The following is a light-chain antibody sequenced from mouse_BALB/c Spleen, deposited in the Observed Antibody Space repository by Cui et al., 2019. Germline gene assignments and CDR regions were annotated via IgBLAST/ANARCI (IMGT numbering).Light chain of an antibody. CDR2: KAS. CDR1: QNINVW. V-gene: IGKV10-94*01. Sequence: DIQMNQSPSSLSASLGDTITITCHASQNINVWLSWYQQKPRNIPKLLIYKASNLHTGVPSRFSGSGSGTGFTLTISSLQPEDIATYYCQQGQSYPLTFGAGTKLELK. J-gene: IGKJ5*01. CDR3: QQGQSYPLT.